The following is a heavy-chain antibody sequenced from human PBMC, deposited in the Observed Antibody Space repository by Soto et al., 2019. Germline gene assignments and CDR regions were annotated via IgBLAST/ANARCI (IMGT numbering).Heavy chain of an antibody. Sequence: GSLRLSCSASGFTFSSFSMHWVRQSPGKGLEYVSHMSSDGGRIYADSVKGRFTISRDNSKNMLYLQMSSLRPDDSAVYYCVKSRGGLNYDFCDWGQGTNVTVYS. CDR3: VKSRGGLNYDFCD. CDR2: MSSDGGR. J-gene: IGHJ4*02. CDR1: GFTFSSFS. D-gene: IGHD4-4*01. V-gene: IGHV3-64D*06.